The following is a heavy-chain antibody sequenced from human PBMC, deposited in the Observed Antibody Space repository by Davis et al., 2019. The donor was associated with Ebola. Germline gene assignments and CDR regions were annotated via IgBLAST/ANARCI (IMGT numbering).Heavy chain of an antibody. CDR1: GVALSGFW. D-gene: IGHD3-9*01. CDR2: IKQDESEK. J-gene: IGHJ4*02. V-gene: IGHV3-7*03. Sequence: PGGSLRLSCAASGVALSGFWMNWVRQAPGKGLEWVANIKQDESEKYYVDSVKGRFTISRDNTKNSLYLHMNSLRAEDTAVYYCAQGGYDILWPYDRWGQGTLVTVSS. CDR3: AQGGYDILWPYDR.